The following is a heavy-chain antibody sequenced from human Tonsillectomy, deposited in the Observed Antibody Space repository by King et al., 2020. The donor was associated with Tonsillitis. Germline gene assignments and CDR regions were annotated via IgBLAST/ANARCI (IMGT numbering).Heavy chain of an antibody. CDR3: AKXHSXDXXTXXXY. D-gene: IGHD2-15*01. Sequence: VQLVESGGGLVQPGRSLRLSCAASGFTFDDYAMHWVRQAPGKGLEWVSSISWNSGIIVYADSVKGQFTISRDNAKNSLYLQMNSLIPEDTAFFYCAKXHSXDXXTXXXYXGQGTLVTVSS. J-gene: IGHJ4*02. CDR1: GFTFDDYA. CDR2: ISWNSGII. V-gene: IGHV3-9*01.